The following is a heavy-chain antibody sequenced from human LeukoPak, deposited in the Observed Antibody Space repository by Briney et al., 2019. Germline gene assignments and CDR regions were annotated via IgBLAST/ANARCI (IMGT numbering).Heavy chain of an antibody. J-gene: IGHJ4*02. CDR3: ARGGGVWFGELFHDY. V-gene: IGHV4-61*02. CDR1: GGSISSDLYY. CDR2: FYNSGRT. Sequence: SQTLSLTCTVSGGSISSDLYYWNWIRQPAGKGLEWIGRFYNSGRTNFNPSLKSRVTISADTSKNQFSLKLRSVTAADTAVYYCARGGGVWFGELFHDYWGQGTLVTVSS. D-gene: IGHD3-10*01.